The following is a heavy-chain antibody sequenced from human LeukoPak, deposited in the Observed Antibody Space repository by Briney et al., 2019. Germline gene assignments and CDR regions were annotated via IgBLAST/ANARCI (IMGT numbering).Heavy chain of an antibody. CDR2: INHSGST. D-gene: IGHD3-22*01. V-gene: IGHV4-34*01. CDR1: GGSFSGYY. CDR3: ARVPYYYDSSGLDY. J-gene: IGHJ4*02. Sequence: SETLSLTCAVYGGSFSGYYWSWIRQPPRKGLEWIGEINHSGSTNYNPSLKSRVTISVDTSKNQFSLKLSSVTAADTAVYYCARVPYYYDSSGLDYWGLGTLVTVSS.